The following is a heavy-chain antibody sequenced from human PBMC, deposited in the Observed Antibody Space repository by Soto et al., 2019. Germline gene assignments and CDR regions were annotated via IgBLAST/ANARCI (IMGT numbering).Heavy chain of an antibody. V-gene: IGHV4-59*01. D-gene: IGHD4-17*01. J-gene: IGHJ4*02. Sequence: PSETLSLTCTVSGGSISSYYWSWIRQPPGKGLEWIGYIYYSGSTNYNPSLKSRVTISVDTSKNQFSLKLSSVTAADTAVYYCARDRLVAGDYEGYWGQGTLVTVSS. CDR2: IYYSGST. CDR1: GGSISSYY. CDR3: ARDRLVAGDYEGY.